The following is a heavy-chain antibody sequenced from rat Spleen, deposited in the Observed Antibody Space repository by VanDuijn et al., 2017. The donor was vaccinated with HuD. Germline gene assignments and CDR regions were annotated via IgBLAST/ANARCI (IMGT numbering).Heavy chain of an antibody. CDR3: TRDRRHIYYYSGDYYYVMDA. Sequence: EVQLVESGGGLVQPGRSLKLSCAASGFTFSNYGMAWVRQAPTKGLEWVATISYDGSSTYYRDSVKGRFTISRDNAKSTLYLQMNSLRSEDTATYYCTRDRRHIYYYSGDYYYVMDAWGQGASVTVSS. V-gene: IGHV5-29*01. CDR2: ISYDGSST. J-gene: IGHJ4*01. D-gene: IGHD1-1*01. CDR1: GFTFSNYG.